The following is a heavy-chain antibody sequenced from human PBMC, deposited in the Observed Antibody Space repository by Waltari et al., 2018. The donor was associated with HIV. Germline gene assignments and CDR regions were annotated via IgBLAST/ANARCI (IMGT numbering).Heavy chain of an antibody. Sequence: VRLVESGGGVIQPGGSLSLSCAASGFNFSSFGFHWVCQVPGKLLGWVALRPLNGGQEYYLTSVKSLFTISKDNSRGILALQMNSLRPEDTVLYFCATDFKARGLEPSFLDSWGQGTLVTVSS. CDR3: ATDFKARGLEPSFLDS. J-gene: IGHJ1*01. CDR1: GFNFSSFG. CDR2: RPLNGGQE. V-gene: IGHV3-30*02. D-gene: IGHD3-9*01.